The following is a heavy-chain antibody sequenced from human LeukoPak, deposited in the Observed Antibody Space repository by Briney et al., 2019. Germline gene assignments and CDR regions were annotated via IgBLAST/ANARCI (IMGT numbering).Heavy chain of an antibody. Sequence: GGSLRLSCAASGFTFSSYAMNWVRQAPGKGLEWVSAFSGHSYSTYYADSVKGRFTISRDNSKNTLYLQMNSLRAEDTAIYYCAIPGLTDGYYWGQGTLVTVSS. J-gene: IGHJ4*02. D-gene: IGHD3-10*01. CDR2: FSGHSYST. CDR1: GFTFSSYA. V-gene: IGHV3-23*01. CDR3: AIPGLTDGYY.